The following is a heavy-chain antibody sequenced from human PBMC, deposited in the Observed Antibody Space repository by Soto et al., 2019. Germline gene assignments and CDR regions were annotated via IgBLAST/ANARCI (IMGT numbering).Heavy chain of an antibody. CDR2: IYYSGTT. J-gene: IGHJ4*02. CDR3: ASLDTARIQIAGY. CDR1: GGSISSSNYY. D-gene: IGHD5-18*01. V-gene: IGHV4-31*03. Sequence: SETLSLTCTVSGGSISSSNYYWSWIRQHPGKGLEWIGYIYYSGTTNYNPSLKSRVTISVDTSKNQFSLKLSSVTAADTAIYYCASLDTARIQIAGYWGQGIQVTVSS.